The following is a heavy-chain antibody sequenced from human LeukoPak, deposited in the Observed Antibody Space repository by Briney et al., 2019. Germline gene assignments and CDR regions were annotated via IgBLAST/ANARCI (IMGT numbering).Heavy chain of an antibody. CDR3: AREVSEGFDF. V-gene: IGHV3-21*01. CDR1: GFTFSGYS. J-gene: IGHJ4*02. Sequence: GGSLRLSCTASGFTFSGYSMNWIRQAPGKGLEWVSSFGTRSTSIYHAGSVEGRFAISRDNAKNSLYLQMNSLRAEDTAVYYCAREVSEGFDFWGQGTLVTVPS. D-gene: IGHD3-22*01. CDR2: FGTRSTSI.